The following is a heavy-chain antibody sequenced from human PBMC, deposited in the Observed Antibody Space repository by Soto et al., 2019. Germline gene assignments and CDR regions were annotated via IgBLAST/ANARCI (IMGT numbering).Heavy chain of an antibody. CDR1: GFTFTTAW. J-gene: IGHJ3*02. CDR2: IKSKTDGGAT. CDR3: STTGVRYGTDAFDI. V-gene: IGHV3-15*01. Sequence: GGSLRLSSAASGFTFTTAWMSWVRQAPGKGLEWVGRIKSKTDGGATDYAAPVKCRLPISRDDSINTLDLQMNSLKTEDTAGYYCSTTGVRYGTDAFDIWGQGTVVTVS. D-gene: IGHD7-27*01.